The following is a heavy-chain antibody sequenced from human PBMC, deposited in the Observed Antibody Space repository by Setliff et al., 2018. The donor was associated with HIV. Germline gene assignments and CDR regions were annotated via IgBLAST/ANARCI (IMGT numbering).Heavy chain of an antibody. V-gene: IGHV4-4*07. CDR2: IYTSGST. CDR1: GGSISSYY. J-gene: IGHJ3*02. Sequence: TLSLTCTVSGGSISSYYWSWIRQPAGKGLEWIGRIYTSGSTNYNPSLKSQVTMSVDTSKNQFSLRVTSVTATDTAVYYCARVYYFDSSGYYQRGDVFDIWGQGTMVTVSS. D-gene: IGHD3-22*01. CDR3: ARVYYFDSSGYYQRGDVFDI.